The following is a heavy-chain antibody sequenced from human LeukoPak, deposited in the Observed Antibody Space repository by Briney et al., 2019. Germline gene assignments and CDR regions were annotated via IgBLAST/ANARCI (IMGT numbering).Heavy chain of an antibody. CDR2: MNPNSGNT. CDR3: ARGPTGGWDQWWFGP. Sequence: GASVKVSCKTSGYTFRNYGITWVRQATGQGLEWMGWMNPNSGNTGYTQKFQGRVTMTRNTSISTAYMELSSLRSEDTAVYYCARGPTGGWDQWWFGPWGQGTLVTVSS. D-gene: IGHD6-19*01. CDR1: GYTFRNYG. J-gene: IGHJ5*02. V-gene: IGHV1-8*02.